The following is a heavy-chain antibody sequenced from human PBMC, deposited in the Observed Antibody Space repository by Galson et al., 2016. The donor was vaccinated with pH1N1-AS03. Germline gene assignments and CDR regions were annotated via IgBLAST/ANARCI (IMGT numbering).Heavy chain of an antibody. CDR2: INPHSGGT. V-gene: IGHV1-2*06. J-gene: IGHJ5*02. CDR1: GYTFTGHF. Sequence: VKVSCKASGYTFTGHFIHWVRQAPGQGLEWMGRINPHSGGTHYAQNFQGRVTMTGDTSISTVYMDLTRLRPDDTAVYYCAREQVDLTVGVDYNWFDPWGQGTQVTVSS. CDR3: AREQVDLTVGVDYNWFDP. D-gene: IGHD2-21*01.